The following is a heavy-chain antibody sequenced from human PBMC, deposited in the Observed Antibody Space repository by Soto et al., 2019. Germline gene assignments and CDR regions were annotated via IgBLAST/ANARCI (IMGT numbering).Heavy chain of an antibody. CDR3: AKQWGGAADPLNLFRP. J-gene: IGHJ5*02. V-gene: IGHV5-51*01. CDR2: IYPGDSDT. Sequence: GASLKISCKGSGYSFTGYWIGCVRQMPGKGLEWMGIIYPGDSDTRYSPAFQGQVTISADKSISPAYLQWISLKAPDAAMYYCAKQWGGAADPLNLFRPLGQGTLVTVSS. CDR1: GYSFTGYW. D-gene: IGHD3-10*01.